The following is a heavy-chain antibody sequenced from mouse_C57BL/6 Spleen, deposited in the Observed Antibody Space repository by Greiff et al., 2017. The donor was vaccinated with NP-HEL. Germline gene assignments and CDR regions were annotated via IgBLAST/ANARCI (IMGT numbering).Heavy chain of an antibody. V-gene: IGHV5-17*01. CDR3: ARGGYAPWFAY. Sequence: EVHLVESGGGLVKPGGSLKLSCAASGFTFSDYGMHWVRQAPEKGLEWVAYISSGSSTIYYADTVKGRFTISRDNAKNTLFLQMTSLRSEDTAMYYCARGGYAPWFAYWGQGTLVTVSA. J-gene: IGHJ3*01. CDR1: GFTFSDYG. D-gene: IGHD6-5*01. CDR2: ISSGSSTI.